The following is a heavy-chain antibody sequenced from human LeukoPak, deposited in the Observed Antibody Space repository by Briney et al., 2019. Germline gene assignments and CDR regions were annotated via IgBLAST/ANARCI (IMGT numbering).Heavy chain of an antibody. D-gene: IGHD6-13*01. J-gene: IGHJ4*02. CDR1: GGTFSSYA. Sequence: SVKVSCKASGGTFSSYAISWVRQAPGRGLEWMGGIIPIFGTANYAQKFQGRVTITADKSTSTAYMELRSLRSDDTAVYYCTRDLPYSSSWESIDYWGQGTLVTVSS. CDR2: IIPIFGTA. V-gene: IGHV1-69*06. CDR3: TRDLPYSSSWESIDY.